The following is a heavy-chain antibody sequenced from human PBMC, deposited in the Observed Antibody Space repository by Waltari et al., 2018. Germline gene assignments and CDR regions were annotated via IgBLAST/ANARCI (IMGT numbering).Heavy chain of an antibody. CDR2: ISGSSTYI. D-gene: IGHD3-10*01. J-gene: IGHJ4*02. CDR3: ARCYYYGSGSYYEDY. CDR1: GFTFSTYR. V-gene: IGHV3-21*01. Sequence: EVQLVESGGGLFKPGGSLRLSCGASGFTFSTYRMNWVRQAPGKGLEWVSSISGSSTYIHYADSVKGRFTISRDNAKNSLYLQMDSLRAEDTAVYYCARCYYYGSGSYYEDYWGQGTLVTVSS.